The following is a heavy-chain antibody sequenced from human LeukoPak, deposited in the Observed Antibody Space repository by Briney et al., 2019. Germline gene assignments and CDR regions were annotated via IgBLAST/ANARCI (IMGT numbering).Heavy chain of an antibody. CDR3: AKEKAHDVGLYSDYW. Sequence: GGSLRLSCAASGFNFDDYAMHWVRQAPGKGLEWVSGISWNSGSMGYADSVKGRFIISRDSAKNSLYLQMNSLRAEDMALYYCAKEKAHDVGLYSDYWGGQGTLVTVSS. D-gene: IGHD3-16*02. CDR2: ISWNSGSM. V-gene: IGHV3-9*03. CDR1: GFNFDDYA. J-gene: IGHJ4*02.